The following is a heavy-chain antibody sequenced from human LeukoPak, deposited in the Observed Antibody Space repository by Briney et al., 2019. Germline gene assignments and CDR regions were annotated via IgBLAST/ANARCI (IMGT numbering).Heavy chain of an antibody. CDR1: GYTFTSYD. CDR3: ARGPVHYCSSTSCYQGGLRTWFDP. J-gene: IGHJ5*02. Sequence: GASVKVSCKASGYTFTSYDINWVRQATGQGLEWMGWMNPNSGNTGYAQKFQGRVTITRNTSISTAYMELSSLRSEDTAVYYCARGPVHYCSSTSCYQGGLRTWFDPWGQGTLVTVSS. D-gene: IGHD2-2*01. V-gene: IGHV1-8*03. CDR2: MNPNSGNT.